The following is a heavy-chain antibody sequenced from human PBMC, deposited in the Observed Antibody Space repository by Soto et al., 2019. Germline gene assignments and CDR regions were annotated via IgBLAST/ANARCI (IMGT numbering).Heavy chain of an antibody. CDR1: WFLFITYC. CDR3: AREFLDSGNSVHGLDV. D-gene: IGHD1-26*01. V-gene: IGHV3-33*01. J-gene: IGHJ6*02. CDR2: IWYDGSNK. Sequence: PGGSLILSCAAAWFLFITYCIPWVPQAPGQGLEWVAVIWYDGSNKYYTDSVKGRFTISRDNSKNTLYLQMNSLRVEDTAVYYCAREFLDSGNSVHGLDVWGHGTTVTVSS.